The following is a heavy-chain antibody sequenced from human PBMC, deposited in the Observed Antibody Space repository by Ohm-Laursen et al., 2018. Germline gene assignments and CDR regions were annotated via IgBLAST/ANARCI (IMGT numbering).Heavy chain of an antibody. J-gene: IGHJ4*02. Sequence: ASVKVSCKASGYTFNAYSTYGITWVRHAPGQGLEWMGYISTFNDNTNYAQKLQGRVIMTTDTSTSTAYMELRSLRSDDTAMYYCARDVGATYDYWGQGTLVTVSS. D-gene: IGHD1-26*01. CDR3: ARDVGATYDY. CDR2: ISTFNDNT. V-gene: IGHV1-18*01. CDR1: GYTFNAYSTYG.